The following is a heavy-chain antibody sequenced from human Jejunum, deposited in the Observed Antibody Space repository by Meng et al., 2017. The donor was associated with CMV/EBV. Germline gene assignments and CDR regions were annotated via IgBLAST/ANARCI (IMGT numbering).Heavy chain of an antibody. D-gene: IGHD3-10*01. V-gene: IGHV4-4*07. CDR2: KSISGTT. CDR1: GVSVSNYY. CDR3: TREGVY. Sequence: QVHLQESGPGLVKPSGTLFLTFSVSGVSVSNYYWSWIRQPAEVGLEWLGRKSISGTTDYSPSVKSRVTMSIDTSKNTFSLTLTSVTAADTAIYYYTREGVYWGRGILVTVSS. J-gene: IGHJ4*02.